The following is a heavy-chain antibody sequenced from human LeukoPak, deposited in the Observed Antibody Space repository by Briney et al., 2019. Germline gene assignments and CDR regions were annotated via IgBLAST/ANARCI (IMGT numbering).Heavy chain of an antibody. V-gene: IGHV3-53*01. CDR1: GFTVSTTY. CDR2: IYSGVST. Sequence: GGSLRLSCAASGFTVSTTYMSWVRQAPGKGLEWVSLIYSGVSTYYADSVKGRFTISRDNSKNTLYLQMHSLRAEDTAVYYCARVYLYYYMHVWGKGTTVTVSS. CDR3: ARVYLYYYMHV. J-gene: IGHJ6*03.